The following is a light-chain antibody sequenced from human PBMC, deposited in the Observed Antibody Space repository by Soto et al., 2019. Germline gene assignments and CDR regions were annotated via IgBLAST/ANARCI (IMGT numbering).Light chain of an antibody. J-gene: IGKJ1*01. Sequence: DIQMTQSPSTLSAYVGDTVTVTCRASQSISSYLNWYQQKPGKAPKLLIYAASSLQSGVPSRFSGSGSGTDFTLTISCLQSEDFATYYCQQYYSYPRTFGQGTKVDIK. CDR2: AAS. CDR1: QSISSY. CDR3: QQYYSYPRT. V-gene: IGKV1-39*01.